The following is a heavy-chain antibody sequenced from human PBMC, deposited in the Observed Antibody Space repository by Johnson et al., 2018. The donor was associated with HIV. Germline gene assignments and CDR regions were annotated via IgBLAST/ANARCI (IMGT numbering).Heavy chain of an antibody. Sequence: QVQLVESGGGVVQPGGSLRLSCEGSGLTFSAYALHWVRQAPGKGLEWVAVLSHDGSNRHYADSVKGRFTISRDNSKNTLYLQMNSLRVEDTAVYYCASEVRGVLDIWGQGTMVTVSS. CDR1: GLTFSAYA. CDR3: ASEVRGVLDI. D-gene: IGHD3-10*01. J-gene: IGHJ3*02. V-gene: IGHV3-30*14. CDR2: LSHDGSNR.